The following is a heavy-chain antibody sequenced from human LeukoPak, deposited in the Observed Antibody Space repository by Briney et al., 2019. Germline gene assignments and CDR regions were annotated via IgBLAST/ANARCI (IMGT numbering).Heavy chain of an antibody. CDR2: ISYDGSNK. D-gene: IGHD5-12*01. CDR3: AKDSGYGYFDT. CDR1: GFTFSSYG. V-gene: IGHV3-30*18. Sequence: GRSLRLSCAASGFTFSSYGMHWVRQAPGKGLEWVAVISYDGSNKYYADSVKGRFTTSRDNSKNTLYLQMNSLRAEDTAVYYCAKDSGYGYFDTSGQGTLVTLSP. J-gene: IGHJ4*02.